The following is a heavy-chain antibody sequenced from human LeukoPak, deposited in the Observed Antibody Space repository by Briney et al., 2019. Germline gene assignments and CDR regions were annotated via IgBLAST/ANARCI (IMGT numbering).Heavy chain of an antibody. CDR3: ARDLYSSSWYFVSPGGY. D-gene: IGHD6-13*01. CDR2: ISGSGSGSNT. Sequence: GGSLRLSCAASGFTFSSYGMHWVRQAPGKGLECVSNISGSGSGSNTYYADSVKGRFTISRDNAKNSLYLQMNSLRAEDTALYYCARDLYSSSWYFVSPGGYWGQGTLVTVSS. J-gene: IGHJ4*02. V-gene: IGHV3-21*04. CDR1: GFTFSSYG.